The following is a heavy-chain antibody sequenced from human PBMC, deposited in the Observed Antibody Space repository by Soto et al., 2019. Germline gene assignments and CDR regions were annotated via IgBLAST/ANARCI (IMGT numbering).Heavy chain of an antibody. CDR3: ARGRGRYSSGWSWFDP. D-gene: IGHD6-19*01. CDR1: GGTIRSPDW. V-gene: IGHV4-4*02. Sequence: SETLSLTCGVSGGTIRSPDWWTWVRQPPGKGLEWIGKIFQSGSTNYTPSLESRVTISVDKSKNQFSLTLTSVTAADTAVYFCARGRGRYSSGWSWFDPWGQGVLVTVSS. CDR2: IFQSGST. J-gene: IGHJ5*02.